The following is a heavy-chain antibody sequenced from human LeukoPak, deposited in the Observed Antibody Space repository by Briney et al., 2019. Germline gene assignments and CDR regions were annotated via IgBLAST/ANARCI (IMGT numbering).Heavy chain of an antibody. CDR1: GYTFTSYG. CDR3: AGGYSYAPFDY. CDR2: ISAYNGNT. Sequence: ASVKVSCKASGYTFTSYGISWVRQAPGQGLEWMGWISAYNGNTNYVQKLQGRVTMTTDTSTNTAYMELKSLRSDDTAVYYCAGGYSYAPFDYWGQGTLVTVSS. J-gene: IGHJ4*02. D-gene: IGHD5-18*01. V-gene: IGHV1-18*01.